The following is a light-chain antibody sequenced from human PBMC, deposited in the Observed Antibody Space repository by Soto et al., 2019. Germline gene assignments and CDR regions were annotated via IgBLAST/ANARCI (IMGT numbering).Light chain of an antibody. CDR1: SSDVGGYNY. CDR2: DVN. V-gene: IGLV2-11*01. CDR3: CSYAGRYPSL. Sequence: QAVLAQPRSVSGSPGQSVAISCTGTSSDVGGYNYVSWYQQHPGKAPKVMIFDVNKRPSGVPDRFSGSKSGNTASLTISGLQAEDEADYYCCSYAGRYPSLLGTGPKVTVL. J-gene: IGLJ1*01.